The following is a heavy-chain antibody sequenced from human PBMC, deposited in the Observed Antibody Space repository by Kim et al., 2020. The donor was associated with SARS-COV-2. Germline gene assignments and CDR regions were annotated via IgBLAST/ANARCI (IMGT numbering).Heavy chain of an antibody. CDR1: GGSISSYY. D-gene: IGHD6-6*01. V-gene: IGHV4-59*08. CDR3: ARLVRLGRAFDC. Sequence: SETLSLTCTVSGGSISSYYWSWIRQPPGKGLEWIGYIYYSGSTNYNPSLKSRVTISVDTSKNQFSLKLSSVTAADTAVYYCARLVRLGRAFDCWGQGTLVTVSS. J-gene: IGHJ4*02. CDR2: IYYSGST.